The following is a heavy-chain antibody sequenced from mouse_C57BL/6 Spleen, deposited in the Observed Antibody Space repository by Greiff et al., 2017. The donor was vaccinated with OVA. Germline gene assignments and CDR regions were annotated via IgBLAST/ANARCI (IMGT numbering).Heavy chain of an antibody. CDR3: TRDYYGSSSVLPGFSY. Sequence: EVKLMESGEGLVKPGGSLKLSCAASGFTFSSYAMSWVRQTPETRLEWVAYISSGGDYIYYADTVKGRFTISRDNARNTLYLQMSSLKSEDTAMYYCTRDYYGSSSVLPGFSYWGQGTLVTVSA. V-gene: IGHV5-9-1*02. J-gene: IGHJ3*01. CDR1: GFTFSSYA. D-gene: IGHD1-1*01. CDR2: ISSGGDYI.